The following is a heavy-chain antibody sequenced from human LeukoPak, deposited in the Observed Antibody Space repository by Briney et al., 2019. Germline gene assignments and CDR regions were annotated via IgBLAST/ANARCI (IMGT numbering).Heavy chain of an antibody. CDR1: GGSISSYY. D-gene: IGHD3-16*02. CDR2: IYDSGST. V-gene: IGHV4-59*01. Sequence: PSETLSLTCTVSGGSISSYYWSWIRQPPGKGLEWIGYIYDSGSTNYNPSLKSRVTISVDTSKNQFSLKLSSVTAADTAVYYCARADYDYVWGSYRYTPYAFDIWGQGTMVTVSS. CDR3: ARADYDYVWGSYRYTPYAFDI. J-gene: IGHJ3*02.